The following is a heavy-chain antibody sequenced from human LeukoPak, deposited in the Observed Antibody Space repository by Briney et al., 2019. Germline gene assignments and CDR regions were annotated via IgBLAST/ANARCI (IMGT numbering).Heavy chain of an antibody. CDR1: GGSISSYY. CDR3: ARVGDHCSSTSCYEFDY. J-gene: IGHJ4*02. Sequence: SETLSLTCTVSGGSISSYYWSWIRQPPGKGLEWIGYIYYSGSTNYNPSLKSRVTISVDTSKNQFSLKLRSVTAADTAVYYCARVGDHCSSTSCYEFDYWGQGTLVTVSS. V-gene: IGHV4-59*01. CDR2: IYYSGST. D-gene: IGHD2-2*01.